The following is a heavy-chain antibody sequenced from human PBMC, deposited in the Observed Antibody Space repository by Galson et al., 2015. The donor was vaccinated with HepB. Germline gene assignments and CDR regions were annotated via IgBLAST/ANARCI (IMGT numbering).Heavy chain of an antibody. Sequence: PALVKPTQTLTLTCTFSGFSLSTSGMCVSWIRQPPGKALEWLARIDWDDDKYYSTSLKTRLTISKDTSKNQVVLTMTNMDPVDTATYYCARKSHSGSYLDYWGQGTLVTVSS. CDR3: ARKSHSGSYLDY. D-gene: IGHD1-26*01. CDR2: IDWDDDK. J-gene: IGHJ4*02. V-gene: IGHV2-70*11. CDR1: GFSLSTSGMC.